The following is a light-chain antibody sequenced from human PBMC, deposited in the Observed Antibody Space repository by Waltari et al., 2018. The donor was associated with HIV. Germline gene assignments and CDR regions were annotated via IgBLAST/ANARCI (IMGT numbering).Light chain of an antibody. Sequence: MVMTQSPLSLSVNTGEPASMSCRSSQSLLHINGYDYLDWYLQRQGQSPQLLIFLGSQRASGVSDRFSGSGSGTDFTLHISRVEADDVGVYCCIQGLQSVFTFGPGTRVDFK. V-gene: IGKV2-28*01. CDR2: LGS. CDR1: QSLLHINGYDY. CDR3: IQGLQSVFT. J-gene: IGKJ3*01.